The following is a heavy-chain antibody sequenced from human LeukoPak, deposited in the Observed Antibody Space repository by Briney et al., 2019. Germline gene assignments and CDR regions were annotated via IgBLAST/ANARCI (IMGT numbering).Heavy chain of an antibody. Sequence: PGGSLRLSCAASGFTFSSYAMSWVRQAPGKGLEWVSAISGSGGSTYYEDSVKGRFTISRDDSKNTLYLQMNSLRAEDTAVYYCAKGRPVAGASGKGYFDYWGQGTLVTVSS. J-gene: IGHJ4*02. V-gene: IGHV3-23*01. CDR2: ISGSGGST. CDR1: GFTFSSYA. D-gene: IGHD6-19*01. CDR3: AKGRPVAGASGKGYFDY.